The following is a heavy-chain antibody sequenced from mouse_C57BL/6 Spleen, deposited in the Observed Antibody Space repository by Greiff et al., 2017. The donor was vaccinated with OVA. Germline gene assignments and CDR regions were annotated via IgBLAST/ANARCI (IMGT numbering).Heavy chain of an antibody. Sequence: VQLQQSGPELVKPGASVKISCKASGYSFTGYYMNWVKQSPEKSLEWIGEINPSTGGTTYNQKFKAKATLTVDKSSSTAYMQLKSLTSEDSAVYCCATFTTDDAMDYWGQGTSVTVSS. CDR2: INPSTGGT. D-gene: IGHD1-1*01. CDR1: GYSFTGYY. CDR3: ATFTTDDAMDY. J-gene: IGHJ4*01. V-gene: IGHV1-42*01.